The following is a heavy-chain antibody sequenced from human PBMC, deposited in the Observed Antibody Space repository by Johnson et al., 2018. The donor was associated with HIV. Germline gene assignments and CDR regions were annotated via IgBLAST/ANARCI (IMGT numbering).Heavy chain of an antibody. Sequence: VQLVESGGGVVRPGGSLRLSCAASGFTLDDYGMNWVRQAPGKGLEWVSGINWTGGSTGYADSVKGRFTISRDNAKNSLYLQMNSLRAEDTALYYCARGFSKDDAFDIWGQGTMVTVSS. J-gene: IGHJ3*02. CDR3: ARGFSKDDAFDI. V-gene: IGHV3-20*04. CDR2: INWTGGST. CDR1: GFTLDDYG.